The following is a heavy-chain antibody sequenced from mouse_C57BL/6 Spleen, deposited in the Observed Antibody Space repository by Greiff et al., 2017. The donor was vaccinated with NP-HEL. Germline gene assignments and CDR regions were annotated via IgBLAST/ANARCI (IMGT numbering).Heavy chain of an antibody. J-gene: IGHJ4*01. D-gene: IGHD1-1*01. CDR3: ARQFTTVVRDYAMDY. CDR2: INPSSGYT. CDR1: GYTFTSYT. Sequence: QVQLQQSGAELARPGASVKMSCKASGYTFTSYTMHWVKQRPGQGLEWIGYINPSSGYTKYNQKFKDKATLTADKSSSTAYMQLSSLTSEDSAVYYCARQFTTVVRDYAMDYWGQGTSVTVSS. V-gene: IGHV1-4*01.